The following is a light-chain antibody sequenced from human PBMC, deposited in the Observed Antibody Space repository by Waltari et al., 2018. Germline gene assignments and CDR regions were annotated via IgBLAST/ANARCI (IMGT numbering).Light chain of an antibody. Sequence: DIVMTQTPLSLSVTPGQPASISCKSSESLLFSNGKTYMYWFLQRPGQSPQLLIYEVSSRLAGVPDRFSVSGSGTDFTLKISRVEAEDVGIYYCMQGIHLPLTFGGVTKVEIK. CDR3: MQGIHLPLT. J-gene: IGKJ4*01. CDR2: EVS. V-gene: IGKV2-29*02. CDR1: ESLLFSNGKTY.